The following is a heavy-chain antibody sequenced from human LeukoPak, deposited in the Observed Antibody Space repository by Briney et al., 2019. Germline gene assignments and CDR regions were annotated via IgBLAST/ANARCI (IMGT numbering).Heavy chain of an antibody. CDR2: INPSGGST. CDR1: GYTFTSYY. CDR3: ARDHLVSSSSSAYYYYGMDV. Sequence: GASVKVSCKASGYTFTSYYMQWGRQAPGQWLELMGIINPSGGSTSYAQKFQGRVTMTRDTSTSTVYMELSSLRSEDTAVYYCARDHLVSSSSSAYYYYGMDVWGQGTTVTVSS. D-gene: IGHD6-6*01. V-gene: IGHV1-46*01. J-gene: IGHJ6*02.